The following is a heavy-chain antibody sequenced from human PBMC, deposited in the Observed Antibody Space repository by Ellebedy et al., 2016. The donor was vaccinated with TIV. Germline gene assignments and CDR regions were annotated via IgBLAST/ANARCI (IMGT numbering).Heavy chain of an antibody. D-gene: IGHD4-17*01. J-gene: IGHJ3*02. CDR1: GDSIDTGGYY. CDR2: IYYTGRT. Sequence: SETLSLTCTVSGDSIDTGGYYWSWIRYHPGKGLEWIGYIYYTGRTDYNPSLKSRLTLSIDTSKTQFSLQLTSVTAADTAVYYCARDNSDYGIDAFDIWGHGTMVTVSS. CDR3: ARDNSDYGIDAFDI. V-gene: IGHV4-31*03.